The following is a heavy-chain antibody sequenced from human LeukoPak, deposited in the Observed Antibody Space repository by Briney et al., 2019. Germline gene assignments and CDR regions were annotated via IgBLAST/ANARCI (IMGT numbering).Heavy chain of an antibody. CDR2: IRNSTNNI. CDR3: ARDGDYNYGMDV. J-gene: IGHJ6*02. V-gene: IGHV3-21*05. Sequence: GGSLRLSCAASGFTFNTYIMNWVRQAPGKGLEWVSYIRNSTNNIYYADSVKGRFTISRDNAKSSLYLQMNSLRAEDTAVYYCARDGDYNYGMDVWGQGTTVTVSS. CDR1: GFTFNTYI. D-gene: IGHD3-16*01.